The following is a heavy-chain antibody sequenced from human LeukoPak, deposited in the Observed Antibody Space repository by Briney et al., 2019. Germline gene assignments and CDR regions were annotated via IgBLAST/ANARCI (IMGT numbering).Heavy chain of an antibody. V-gene: IGHV1-18*01. CDR3: ASGGVSVTMVRGVWEAFDI. D-gene: IGHD3-10*01. J-gene: IGHJ3*02. CDR2: FSAYNGST. CDR1: GSAFTSYG. Sequence: GASGTLSCTSSGSAFTSYGNSWVRHAHGQGLGWMGLFSAYNGSTNKAQKLQGRVTVTTDIYMSTDYMELRRQRSDDTAVYDCASGGVSVTMVRGVWEAFDIWGQGTMVTVSS.